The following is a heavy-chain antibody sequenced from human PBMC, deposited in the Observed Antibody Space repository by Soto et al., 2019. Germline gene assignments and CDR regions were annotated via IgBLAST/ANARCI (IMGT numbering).Heavy chain of an antibody. Sequence: QVQLVQSGAEVKKPGSSVKVSCKASGGTFSSYTISWVRQAPGQGLEWMGRIIPILGIANYAQKFQGRVTITADKSTSTAYMELSSLRSEDTAVYYCARGVEDIVVVVAANVYYYGMDVWGQGTTVTVSS. CDR1: GGTFSSYT. D-gene: IGHD2-15*01. V-gene: IGHV1-69*02. CDR2: IIPILGIA. J-gene: IGHJ6*02. CDR3: ARGVEDIVVVVAANVYYYGMDV.